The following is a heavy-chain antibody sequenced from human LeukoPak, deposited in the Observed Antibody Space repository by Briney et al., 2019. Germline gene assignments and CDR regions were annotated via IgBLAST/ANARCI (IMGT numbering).Heavy chain of an antibody. CDR3: AKSNGYGLVDI. D-gene: IGHD3-10*01. J-gene: IGHJ3*02. Sequence: SETLSLTCTVSGYSISSGYYWGWIRQPPGKGLEWIGSIHHSGSTNYSPSLTSRVTISLDTSRNQFSLKLNSVTAADTAVYYCAKSNGYGLVDIWGQGTMVTVSS. CDR1: GYSISSGYY. CDR2: IHHSGST. V-gene: IGHV4-38-2*02.